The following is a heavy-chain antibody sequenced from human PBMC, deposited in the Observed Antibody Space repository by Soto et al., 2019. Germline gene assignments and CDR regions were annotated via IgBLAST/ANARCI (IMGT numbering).Heavy chain of an antibody. V-gene: IGHV4-59*08. Sequence: SETLSLTCTVSGGSISNYYWSWIRQPPGKGLEWIGYIYYSGSTNYNPSLKSRVTISVDTSKNQFSLKLSSVTAADTAVYYCARHSRGNSWYYFDNWGQGTPVTVSS. J-gene: IGHJ4*02. CDR1: GGSISNYY. CDR2: IYYSGST. CDR3: ARHSRGNSWYYFDN. D-gene: IGHD6-13*01.